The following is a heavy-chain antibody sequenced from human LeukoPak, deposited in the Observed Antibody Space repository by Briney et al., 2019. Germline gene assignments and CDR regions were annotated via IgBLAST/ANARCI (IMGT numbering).Heavy chain of an antibody. V-gene: IGHV1-2*02. J-gene: IGHJ4*02. CDR2: INPNSGGT. CDR1: GYTFTGYY. D-gene: IGHD3-3*01. CDR3: ARSRTHTDDFWSEELNY. Sequence: ASVKVSCKASGYTFTGYYMHWVRQAPGQGLEWMGWINPNSGGTNYAQKFQGRVTMTRDTSISTAYMELSRLRSDDTAVYYCARSRTHTDDFWSEELNYWGQGTLVTVSS.